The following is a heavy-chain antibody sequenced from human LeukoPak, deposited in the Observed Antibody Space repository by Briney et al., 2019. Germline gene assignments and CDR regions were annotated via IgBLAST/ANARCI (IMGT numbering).Heavy chain of an antibody. CDR1: GYSISSGYY. Sequence: PSETLSLTCTVSGYSISSGYYWGWIRQPPGKGLEWIGSMYYSGSTYYNPSLKSRVTISVDTSKNQFSLKLSSVTAADTAVYYCARVSARDGYNPDYWGQGTLVTVSS. J-gene: IGHJ4*02. CDR3: ARVSARDGYNPDY. V-gene: IGHV4-38-2*02. CDR2: MYYSGST. D-gene: IGHD5-24*01.